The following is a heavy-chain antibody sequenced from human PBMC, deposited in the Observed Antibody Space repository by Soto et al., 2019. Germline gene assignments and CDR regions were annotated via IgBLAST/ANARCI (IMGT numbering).Heavy chain of an antibody. D-gene: IGHD1-1*01. V-gene: IGHV1-3*01. J-gene: IGHJ4*02. CDR1: GYTFTSYA. CDR2: INAGNGNT. Sequence: QVQLVQSGAEVKKPGASVKVSCKASGYTFTSYAMHWVRQAPGQRLEWMGWINAGNGNTKYSQKFQGRVTITRDTSGSTAYMELSSLRSEDTAVYYGARNGVGTDHFDYWGQGTLVTVSP. CDR3: ARNGVGTDHFDY.